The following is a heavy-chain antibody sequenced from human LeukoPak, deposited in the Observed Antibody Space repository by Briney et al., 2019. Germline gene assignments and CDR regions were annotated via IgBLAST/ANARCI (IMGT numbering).Heavy chain of an antibody. J-gene: IGHJ6*03. Sequence: GGSLRLSCAASGFSFISYGMYWVRQAPGKGLESVAFIRYDGSNKYYADSVKGRFTVSRDNSKNTLYLQMKSLRAADTAVYYCGKGGGYEAQYYYYFLDVWGKGTTVTISS. CDR3: GKGGGYEAQYYYYFLDV. CDR2: IRYDGSNK. CDR1: GFSFISYG. V-gene: IGHV3-30*02. D-gene: IGHD5-12*01.